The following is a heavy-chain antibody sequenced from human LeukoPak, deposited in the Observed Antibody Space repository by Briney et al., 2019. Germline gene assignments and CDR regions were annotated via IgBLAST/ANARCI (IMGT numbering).Heavy chain of an antibody. CDR1: RFTFSSYA. J-gene: IGHJ4*02. CDR3: AKVFFNSGSYDF. CDR2: ISGSGDNT. D-gene: IGHD3-10*01. Sequence: GGSLRLSCAASRFTFSSYAMSWGRQAPGKGLEWVSTISGSGDNTYHADSVKGRFTISRDNSKNTLSLQMNSLRADDTAIYDCAKVFFNSGSYDFWGQGTLVTVSS. V-gene: IGHV3-23*01.